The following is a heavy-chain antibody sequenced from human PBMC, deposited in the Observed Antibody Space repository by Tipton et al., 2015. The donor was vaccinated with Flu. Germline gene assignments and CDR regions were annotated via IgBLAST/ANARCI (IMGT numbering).Heavy chain of an antibody. V-gene: IGHV4-31*03. CDR1: GGSISSGGYY. J-gene: IGHJ4*02. CDR3: AREKLPSTYYDTSGYVDY. CDR2: IYDSGST. Sequence: TLSLTCTVSGGSISSGGYYWSWIRQQPGKGLEWIGYIYDSGSTYYNPSLKSRVTISVDTSKNQFSLKLSSVTAVDTAVYYCAREKLPSTYYDTSGYVDYWGQGTLVTVSS. D-gene: IGHD3-22*01.